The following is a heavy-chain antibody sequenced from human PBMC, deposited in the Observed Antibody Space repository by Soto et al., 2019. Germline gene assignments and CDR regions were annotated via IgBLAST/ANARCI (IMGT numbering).Heavy chain of an antibody. CDR3: AREGRYCSSTSCYLPVSYYYYYVMDF. Sequence: GSLRLSCAASGFTFSSYWMHWVRQAPGKGLVWVSRINSDGSSTSYADSVKGRFTISRDNAKNTLYLQMNSLRAEDTAVYYCAREGRYCSSTSCYLPVSYYYYYVMDFWGQGSTVTVSS. D-gene: IGHD2-2*01. J-gene: IGHJ6*02. V-gene: IGHV3-74*01. CDR2: INSDGSST. CDR1: GFTFSSYW.